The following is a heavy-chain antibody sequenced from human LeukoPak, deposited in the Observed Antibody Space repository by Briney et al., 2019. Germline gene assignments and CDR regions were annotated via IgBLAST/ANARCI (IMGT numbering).Heavy chain of an antibody. V-gene: IGHV4-59*01. J-gene: IGHJ4*02. Sequence: SETLSLTCTVSGGSISGYFWSWIRQPPGKGLQWIGYIYYSGSTNYNPSLKSRVTISVDTSNNQFSLKLSFVTAADTAVYYCARWGSSGFDYWGQGTLVTVSS. D-gene: IGHD3-22*01. CDR2: IYYSGST. CDR1: GGSISGYF. CDR3: ARWGSSGFDY.